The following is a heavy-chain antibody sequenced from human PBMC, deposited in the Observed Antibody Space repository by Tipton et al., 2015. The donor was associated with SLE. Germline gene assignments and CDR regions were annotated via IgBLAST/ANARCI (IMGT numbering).Heavy chain of an antibody. CDR1: GGSISSNY. J-gene: IGHJ6*03. CDR3: ARGDMVVVPAAGGGYYYYMDV. CDR2: IYTSGST. D-gene: IGHD2-2*01. V-gene: IGHV4-4*08. Sequence: TLSLTCSVSGGSISSNYWIWIRQPPGKGLEWIGRIYTSGSTNYSPSLKSRVTVSVDTSRNQFSLKLSSVTAADTAVYYCARGDMVVVPAAGGGYYYYMDVWGKGTTVTVSS.